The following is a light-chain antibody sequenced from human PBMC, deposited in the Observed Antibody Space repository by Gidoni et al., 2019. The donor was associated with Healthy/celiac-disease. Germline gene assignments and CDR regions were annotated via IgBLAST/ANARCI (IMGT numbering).Light chain of an antibody. V-gene: IGLV3-25*03. CDR1: ALPKQY. CDR3: QSADSSGTYWV. Sequence: SYDLTQPPSVSVSPGQTARITCSGDALPKQYAYWYQQKPGQAPVLVIYKDSERPSGIPERFSGSSSGTTVTLTISGVQAEDAADYYCQSADSSGTYWVFGGGTKLTVL. CDR2: KDS. J-gene: IGLJ3*02.